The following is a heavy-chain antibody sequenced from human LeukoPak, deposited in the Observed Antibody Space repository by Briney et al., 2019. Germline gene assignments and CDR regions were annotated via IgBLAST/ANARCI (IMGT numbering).Heavy chain of an antibody. D-gene: IGHD4-17*01. CDR1: GVSISDFY. CDR3: AREGGLYGDYPWFDR. V-gene: IGHV4-59*01. J-gene: IGHJ5*02. CDR2: TYYGGST. Sequence: PSETLSLTCTDSGVSISDFYWNWLRQPPGNGLEWIGYTYYGGSTKYNPSLKSRVTISIDTSKNQFSLKLSSVTTADAAVYYCAREGGLYGDYPWFDRWGQGSLVTVSS.